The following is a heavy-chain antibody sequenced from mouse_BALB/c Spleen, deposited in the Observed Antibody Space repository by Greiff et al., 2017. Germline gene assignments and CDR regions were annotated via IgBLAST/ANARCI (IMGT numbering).Heavy chain of an antibody. V-gene: IGHV5-6-5*01. D-gene: IGHD1-1*01. J-gene: IGHJ2*01. CDR1: GFTFSSYA. CDR3: ARGAPYYYGSSYTFFDY. CDR2: ISSGGST. Sequence: EVKLVESGGGLVKPGGSLKLSCAASGFTFSSYAMSWVRQTPEKRLEWVASISSGGSTYYPDSVKGRFTISRDNARNILYLQMSSLRSEDTAMYYCARGAPYYYGSSYTFFDYWGQGTTLTVSS.